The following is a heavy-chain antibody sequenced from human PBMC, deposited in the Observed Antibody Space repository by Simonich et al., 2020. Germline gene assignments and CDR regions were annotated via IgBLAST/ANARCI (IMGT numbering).Heavy chain of an antibody. CDR3: ARARGDSSSWYFDY. CDR1: GFTFSSYS. Sequence: EVQLVESGGGLVKPGGSLRLSCAASGFTFSSYSMNWVRQAPGKGVEWVSSISSSSSYIYYADSVKGRFTISRDNAKNSLYLQMNSLRAEDTAVYYCARARGDSSSWYFDYWGQGTLVTVSS. D-gene: IGHD6-13*01. J-gene: IGHJ4*02. V-gene: IGHV3-21*01. CDR2: ISSSSSYI.